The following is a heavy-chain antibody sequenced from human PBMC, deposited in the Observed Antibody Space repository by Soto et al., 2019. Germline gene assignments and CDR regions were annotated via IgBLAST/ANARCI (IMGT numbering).Heavy chain of an antibody. V-gene: IGHV4-59*01. CDR2: MYYRETT. CDR3: AGANSGTWYKLEYKWFDT. Sequence: SETLSLTCTVSGASISSYYWSWIRQFPGKGLEWIGYMYYRETTKYNPSLKSRVSISVDTSKNQVSLNLNSVTAADTAVYYCAGANSGTWYKLEYKWFDTWGQGTLVTVSS. D-gene: IGHD6-13*01. CDR1: GASISSYY. J-gene: IGHJ5*02.